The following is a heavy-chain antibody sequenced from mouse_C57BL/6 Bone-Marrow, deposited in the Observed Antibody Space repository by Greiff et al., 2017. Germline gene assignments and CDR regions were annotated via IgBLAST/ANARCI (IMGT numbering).Heavy chain of an antibody. J-gene: IGHJ1*03. D-gene: IGHD1-1*01. V-gene: IGHV1-81*01. Sequence: QVQLKQSGAELARPGASVKLSCKASGYTFTSYGISWVKQRTGQGLEWIGEIYPRSGNTYYNEKFQGKATLTADKSSSTAYMELRSLTSEDSAVYFCARGDYYGSSYVSYWYFDVWGTGTTVTVSS. CDR2: IYPRSGNT. CDR3: ARGDYYGSSYVSYWYFDV. CDR1: GYTFTSYG.